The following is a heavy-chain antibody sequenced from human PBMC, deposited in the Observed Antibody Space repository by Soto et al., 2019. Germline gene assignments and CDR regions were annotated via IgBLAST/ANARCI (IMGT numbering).Heavy chain of an antibody. V-gene: IGHV4-61*01. CDR2: IYYSGST. D-gene: IGHD3-22*01. CDR1: GGSVSSGSYY. J-gene: IGHJ1*01. Sequence: SETLSLTCTVSGGSVSSGSYYWSWIRQPPGKGLEWIGYIYYSGSTNYNPSLKSRVTISVDNSKNTLYVQMNSLRAEDTAVYYCARDRVESGYPEYFQHWGQGTLVTVSS. CDR3: ARDRVESGYPEYFQH.